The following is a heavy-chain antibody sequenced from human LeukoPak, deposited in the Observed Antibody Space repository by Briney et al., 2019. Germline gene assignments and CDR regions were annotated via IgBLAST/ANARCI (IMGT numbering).Heavy chain of an antibody. V-gene: IGHV3-23*01. J-gene: IGHJ3*02. CDR1: GFTFSSYA. CDR3: SGGSKGAFDI. D-gene: IGHD2-15*01. Sequence: GGSLRLSCAASGFTFSSYAMSWVRQAPGKGLEWVSAISGSGGSTYYADSVKGRFTISRDNSKNTLYLQMNSLRAEDTAVYYCSGGSKGAFDIWGQGTMVTVSS. CDR2: ISGSGGST.